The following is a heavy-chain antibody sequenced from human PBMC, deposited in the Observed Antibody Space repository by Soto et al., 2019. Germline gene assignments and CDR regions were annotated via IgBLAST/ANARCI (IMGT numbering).Heavy chain of an antibody. CDR1: GGSFSGYY. CDR2: INHSGST. J-gene: IGHJ4*02. V-gene: IGHV4-34*01. CDR3: ARWTYCGGDCYWLDF. D-gene: IGHD2-21*02. Sequence: PSETLSLTCAVYGGSFSGYYWSWIRQPPGKGLEWIGEINHSGSTNYNPSLKSRVTISVDTSKNQFSLKLSSVTAADTAVYYCARWTYCGGDCYWLDFWGQGTLVTVS.